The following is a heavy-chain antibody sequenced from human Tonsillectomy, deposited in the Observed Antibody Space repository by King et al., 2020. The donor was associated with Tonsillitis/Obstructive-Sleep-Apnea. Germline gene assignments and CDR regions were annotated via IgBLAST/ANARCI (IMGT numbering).Heavy chain of an antibody. CDR1: GGSISSYY. V-gene: IGHV4-59*08. Sequence: VQLQESGPGLVKPSETLSLTCTVSGGSISSYYWSWIRPPPGKGLEWIGYIYYSGSTNYNPSLKSRVTISVDTSKNQFSLKLSSVTAADTAVYYCARPTNYYYYMDVWGKGTTVTVSS. J-gene: IGHJ6*03. CDR3: ARPTNYYYYMDV. CDR2: IYYSGST.